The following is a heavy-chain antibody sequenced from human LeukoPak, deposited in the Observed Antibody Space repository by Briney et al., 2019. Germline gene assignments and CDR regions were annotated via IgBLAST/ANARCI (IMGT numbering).Heavy chain of an antibody. J-gene: IGHJ6*03. CDR1: GGSISSSSYY. Sequence: SETLSLNCTVSGGSISSSSYYWGWIRQPPGKGLEWIGSIYYSGSTYYNPSLKSRVTISVDTSKNQFSLKLSSVTAADTAVYYCARRVPAATTDYYYYYMDVWGKGTTVTVSS. CDR3: ARRVPAATTDYYYYYMDV. D-gene: IGHD2-2*01. V-gene: IGHV4-39*01. CDR2: IYYSGST.